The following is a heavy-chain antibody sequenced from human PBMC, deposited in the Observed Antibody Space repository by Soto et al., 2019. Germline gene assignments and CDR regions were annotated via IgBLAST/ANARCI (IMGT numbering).Heavy chain of an antibody. CDR2: ISSSSSTI. J-gene: IGHJ6*03. Sequence: GGSLRLSCVASGFTFRSYSMNWVRQAPGKGLEWVSYISSSSSTIYYADSVKGRLTISRDNAKNSLYLQMNSLRAEDTAVYYCARDRKDQLRDYYYYMDVWGKGTTVTVSS. V-gene: IGHV3-48*01. CDR3: ARDRKDQLRDYYYYMDV. CDR1: GFTFRSYS. D-gene: IGHD2-2*01.